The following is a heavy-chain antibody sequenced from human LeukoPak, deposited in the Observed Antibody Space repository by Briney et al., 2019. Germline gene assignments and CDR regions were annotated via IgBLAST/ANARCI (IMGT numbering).Heavy chain of an antibody. CDR2: ISSSSSYI. J-gene: IGHJ6*02. CDR3: ARDALGRDDFWSGYKGFGLFDYYGMDV. Sequence: KPGGSLRLSCAASGFTFSSYSMNWVRQAPGKGLEWVSSISSSSSYIYYADSVKGRFTISRDNAKNSLYLQMNSLRAEDTAVYYCARDALGRDDFWSGYKGFGLFDYYGMDVWGQGTTVTVSS. D-gene: IGHD3-3*01. V-gene: IGHV3-21*01. CDR1: GFTFSSYS.